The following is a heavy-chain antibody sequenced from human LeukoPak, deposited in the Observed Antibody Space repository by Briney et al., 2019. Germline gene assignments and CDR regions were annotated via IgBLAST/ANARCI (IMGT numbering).Heavy chain of an antibody. CDR2: ISAYNGNT. Sequence: ASVKVSCKASGYTFTSYGISWVRQAPGQGLEWMGWISAYNGNTNYAQKLQGRVTMATDTSTSTAYMELRSLRSDDTAVCYCARVYYDSSGYGGIDYWGQGTLVTVSS. D-gene: IGHD3-22*01. J-gene: IGHJ4*02. V-gene: IGHV1-18*01. CDR1: GYTFTSYG. CDR3: ARVYYDSSGYGGIDY.